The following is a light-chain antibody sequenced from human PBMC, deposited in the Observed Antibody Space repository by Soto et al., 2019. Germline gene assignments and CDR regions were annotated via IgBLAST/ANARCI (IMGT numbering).Light chain of an antibody. CDR2: AAY. Sequence: DIQMTQSPSSVSASVGDRVTITCRASQGISSWLAWYQQKPGEAPKLLIYAAYSLQSGVTSRFSGSGSGTDFTLNISSLQPEDFATYYCQQSYSTPRAVGPGTKVEIK. CDR1: QGISSW. V-gene: IGKV1-12*01. J-gene: IGKJ1*01. CDR3: QQSYSTPRA.